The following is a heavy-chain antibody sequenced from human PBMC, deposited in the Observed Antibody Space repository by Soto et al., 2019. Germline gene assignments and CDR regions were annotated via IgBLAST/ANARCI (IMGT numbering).Heavy chain of an antibody. CDR1: GYTFTSYD. Sequence: QVQLVQSGAEVKKPGASVKVSCKASGYTFTSYDINWVRQATGQGLEWMGWMNPNSGNTGYAQKFQGRVTMTRYTSISTAYMELSSLRSEDTAVYYCARLYDFWSGKPSYGMDVWGQGTTVTVSS. J-gene: IGHJ6*02. CDR3: ARLYDFWSGKPSYGMDV. CDR2: MNPNSGNT. D-gene: IGHD3-3*01. V-gene: IGHV1-8*01.